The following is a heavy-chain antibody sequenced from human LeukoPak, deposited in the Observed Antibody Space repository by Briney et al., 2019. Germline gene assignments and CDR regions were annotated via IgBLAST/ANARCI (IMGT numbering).Heavy chain of an antibody. D-gene: IGHD3-22*01. CDR2: ISSSGSTI. Sequence: GGSLRLSCAASGFTFSDYYMSWIRQAPGKGLEWVPYISSSGSTIYYADSVKGRFTISRDNAKNSLYLQMNSLRAEDTAVYYCAKDRQVGGIVVDLGDYWGQGTLVTVSS. CDR1: GFTFSDYY. V-gene: IGHV3-11*04. CDR3: AKDRQVGGIVVDLGDY. J-gene: IGHJ4*02.